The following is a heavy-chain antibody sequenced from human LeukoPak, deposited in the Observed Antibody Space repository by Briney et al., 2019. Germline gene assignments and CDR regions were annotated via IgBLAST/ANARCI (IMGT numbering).Heavy chain of an antibody. CDR2: INHSGST. Sequence: SETLSLTCAVYGGSFSGYYWSWIRQPPGKGLEWIGEINHSGSTNYNPSLKSRVTISLDTSKNQFSLKVSTVTAADTAVYYCARWTRGYSYGPYYYGMDVWGQGTTVTVSS. CDR3: ARWTRGYSYGPYYYGMDV. V-gene: IGHV4-34*01. D-gene: IGHD5-18*01. J-gene: IGHJ6*02. CDR1: GGSFSGYY.